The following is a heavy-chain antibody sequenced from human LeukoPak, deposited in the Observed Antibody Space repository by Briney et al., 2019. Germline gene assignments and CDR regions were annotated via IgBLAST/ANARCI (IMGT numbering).Heavy chain of an antibody. D-gene: IGHD3-10*01. CDR1: GYTFTSYY. V-gene: IGHV1-46*01. CDR3: ARVGEAMVRGVISWFDP. CDR2: INPSGGST. J-gene: IGHJ5*02. Sequence: ASVQVSCKASGYTFTSYYMHWVRQAPGQGLEGMGIINPSGGSTNYAQKFQGRVTITADESTSTAYMELSSLRSEDTAVYYFARVGEAMVRGVISWFDPWGEGTLVTVSS.